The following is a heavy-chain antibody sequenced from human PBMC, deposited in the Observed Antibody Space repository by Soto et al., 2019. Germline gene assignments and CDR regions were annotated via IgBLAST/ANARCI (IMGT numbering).Heavy chain of an antibody. CDR1: GGSISSYY. CDR3: ARDLGSSWYGDWFDP. CDR2: IYYSGST. V-gene: IGHV4-59*01. D-gene: IGHD6-13*01. J-gene: IGHJ5*02. Sequence: PSETLSLTCTVSGGSISSYYWSWIRQPPGKGLEWIGYIYYSGSTNYNPSLKSRVTISVDTSKNQFSLKLSSVTAADTAVYYCARDLGSSWYGDWFDPWGQGTLVTVSS.